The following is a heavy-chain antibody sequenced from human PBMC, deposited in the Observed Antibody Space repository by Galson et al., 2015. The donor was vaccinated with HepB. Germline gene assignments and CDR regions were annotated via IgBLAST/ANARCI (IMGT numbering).Heavy chain of an antibody. CDR1: GFTFSSYA. J-gene: IGHJ4*02. CDR2: ILYDGSNQ. V-gene: IGHV3-30*04. Sequence: SLRLSCAVSGFTFSSYAMHWVRQAPGKGLKRVALILYDGSNQYYADSVRGRFTISRDNSKNTLFLQMNSLRAEDTAVYYCAREAEALDYWGQGTLVTVSS. D-gene: IGHD6-19*01. CDR3: AREAEALDY.